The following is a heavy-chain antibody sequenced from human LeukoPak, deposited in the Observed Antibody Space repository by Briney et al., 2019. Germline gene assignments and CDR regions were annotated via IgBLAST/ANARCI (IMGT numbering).Heavy chain of an antibody. D-gene: IGHD5-18*01. CDR1: GFTFDDYA. Sequence: PGRSLRLSCAASGFTFDDYAMHWVRQAPGKGLEWVSYISSSSSTIYYADSVKGRFTISRDNAKNSLYLQMNSLRAEDTAVYYCARVRGYSYGYYYYWGQGTLVTVSS. CDR2: ISSSSSTI. V-gene: IGHV3-48*04. CDR3: ARVRGYSYGYYYY. J-gene: IGHJ4*02.